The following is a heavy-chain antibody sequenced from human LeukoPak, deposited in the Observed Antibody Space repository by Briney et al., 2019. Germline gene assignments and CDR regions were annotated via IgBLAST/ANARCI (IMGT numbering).Heavy chain of an antibody. J-gene: IGHJ3*02. CDR2: IFYSGST. CDR3: ARDRSFGVTTGLAFDI. CDR1: GGSISSYY. V-gene: IGHV4-59*01. D-gene: IGHD4-17*01. Sequence: KPSETLSLTCTVSGGSISSYYWSWIRQPPGKGLEWIGYIFYSGSTNYSPSLKSRVTISVDTSKNQFSLKLNSVTAADTAVYYCARDRSFGVTTGLAFDIWGQGTMVTVSS.